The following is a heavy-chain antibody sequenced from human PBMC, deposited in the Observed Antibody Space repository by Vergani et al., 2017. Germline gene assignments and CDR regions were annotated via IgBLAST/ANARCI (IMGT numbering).Heavy chain of an antibody. J-gene: IGHJ6*03. CDR2: IYPGDSDT. CDR1: GYSFTSYW. D-gene: IGHD6-6*01. Sequence: EVQLVQSGADLKKPGESLKISCKGSGYSFTSYWIGWVRQMPGKGLEWMGIIYPGDSDTRYSPSFQGQVTISADKSISTAYLQWSSLKASDTAMYYCARGGSIAAPSYLYYFYMDVWGKGTSVIVSS. CDR3: ARGGSIAAPSYLYYFYMDV. V-gene: IGHV5-51*01.